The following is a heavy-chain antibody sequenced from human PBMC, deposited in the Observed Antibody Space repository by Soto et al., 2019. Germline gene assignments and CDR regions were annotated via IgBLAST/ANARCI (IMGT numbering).Heavy chain of an antibody. CDR1: GFTFSSYG. Sequence: QVQLVESGGGVVQPGWPLRLSCAAYGFTFSSYGMHWVGQAPGKGLEWVAVIWYDGINKYYADSVKGRLTISRDNSKNALYLQMNSLRAEDTAVYYCARDVGGYASAVTMSDYWGQGTLFTVSS. J-gene: IGHJ4*02. CDR3: ARDVGGYASAVTMSDY. D-gene: IGHD4-17*01. CDR2: IWYDGINK. V-gene: IGHV3-33*01.